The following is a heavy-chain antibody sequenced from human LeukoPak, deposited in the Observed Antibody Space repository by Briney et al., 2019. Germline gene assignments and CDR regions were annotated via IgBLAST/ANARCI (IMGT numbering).Heavy chain of an antibody. J-gene: IGHJ4*02. CDR1: GYTFTDYF. D-gene: IGHD1-20*01. V-gene: IGHV1-2*02. CDR2: INPNGGGT. CDR3: ARVITGAVAYAY. Sequence: ASVKVSCKSSGYTFTDYFMHWVRQAPGQGLEWMGWINPNGGGTNNAQNFQGRVNMTRDTSISTAYMELSSLRSDDTAVYYCARVITGAVAYAYWGQGTLVTVSS.